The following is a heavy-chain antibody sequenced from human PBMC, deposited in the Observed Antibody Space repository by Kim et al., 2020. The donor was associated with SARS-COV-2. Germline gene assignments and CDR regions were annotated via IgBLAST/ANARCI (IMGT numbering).Heavy chain of an antibody. CDR3: AGSSLGYYDSSGPQAAFEI. J-gene: IGHJ3*02. V-gene: IGHV4-59*01. Sequence: SETLSHTCTVSGGSISSYYWSWIRQPPGKGLEWIGYIHYSGSTNYNPSLKSRVTISVDTSKNQFSLKLSSVTAADTAVYYCAGSSLGYYDSSGPQAAFEIWCQGTMVTVSS. CDR2: IHYSGST. D-gene: IGHD3-22*01. CDR1: GGSISSYY.